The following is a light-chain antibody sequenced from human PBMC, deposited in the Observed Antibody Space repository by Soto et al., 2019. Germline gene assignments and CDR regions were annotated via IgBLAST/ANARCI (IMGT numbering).Light chain of an antibody. CDR2: SAS. Sequence: DIQLTQSPASVSASVGDRVTITCRASQDIASWLAWYQQKPGKAPNLLIYSASSLQSGVPSRFSGDGSETEFTLTISSLQPDDFATYYCQHYNEYSRAFGQGTRVEIK. CDR3: QHYNEYSRA. J-gene: IGKJ1*01. V-gene: IGKV1-5*01. CDR1: QDIASW.